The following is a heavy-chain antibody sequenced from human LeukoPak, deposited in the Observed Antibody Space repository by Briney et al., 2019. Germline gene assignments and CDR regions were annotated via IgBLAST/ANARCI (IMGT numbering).Heavy chain of an antibody. Sequence: PSETLSLTCIVSGDSIRNYYWNWIRQAPGKALEWIGHIHSNGDIAYNFSLKSRVTISMDTSKNQFSLKLSSVTAADTAVYYCAGLGRGYYDFWSGPHYYYGMDVWGQGTTVTVSS. CDR2: IHSNGDI. J-gene: IGHJ6*02. V-gene: IGHV4-59*01. CDR1: GDSIRNYY. D-gene: IGHD3-3*01. CDR3: AGLGRGYYDFWSGPHYYYGMDV.